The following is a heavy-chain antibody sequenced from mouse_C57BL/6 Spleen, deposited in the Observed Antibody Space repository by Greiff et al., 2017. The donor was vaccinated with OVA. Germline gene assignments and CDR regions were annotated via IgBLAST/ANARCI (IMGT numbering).Heavy chain of an antibody. CDR3: ARGGNGGFAY. D-gene: IGHD2-1*01. J-gene: IGHJ3*01. CDR1: GYTFPSYW. CDR2: IDPSDSYT. V-gene: IGHV1-50*01. Sequence: VQLQQPGAELVKPGASVKLSCKASGYTFPSYWMPWVHQRPGQGLEWIGEIDPSDSYTNYNQKFKGKATLTVDTSSRTAYMQLSSLTSEDSAVYYCARGGNGGFAYWGQGTLVTGSA.